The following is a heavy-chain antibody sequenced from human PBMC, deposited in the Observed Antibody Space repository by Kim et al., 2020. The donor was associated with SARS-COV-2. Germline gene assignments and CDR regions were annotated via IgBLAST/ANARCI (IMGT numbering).Heavy chain of an antibody. J-gene: IGHJ4*02. Sequence: SETLSLTCAVYGGSFSGYYWSWIRQPPGKGLEWIGEINHSGSTNYNPSLKSRVTISVDTSKNQFSLKLSSVTAADTAVYYCARGSGAVAWGQGTLVTVSS. V-gene: IGHV4-34*01. CDR2: INHSGST. D-gene: IGHD6-19*01. CDR1: GGSFSGYY. CDR3: ARGSGAVA.